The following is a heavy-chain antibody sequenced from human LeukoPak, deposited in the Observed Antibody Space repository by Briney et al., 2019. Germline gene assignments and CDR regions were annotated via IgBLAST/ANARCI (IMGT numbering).Heavy chain of an antibody. CDR1: GGSISSSSYY. Sequence: PSETLSLTCTVSGGSISSSSYYWGWIRQPPGKGLEWIGSIYYSGSTYYNPSLKSRVTISVDTSKNQFSLKLSSVTAADTAVYYCARVVVPAAIHLVYYYYYGIDPWGQGTPVTVSS. V-gene: IGHV4-39*01. CDR2: IYYSGST. D-gene: IGHD2-2*01. CDR3: ARVVVPAAIHLVYYYYYGIDP. J-gene: IGHJ6*02.